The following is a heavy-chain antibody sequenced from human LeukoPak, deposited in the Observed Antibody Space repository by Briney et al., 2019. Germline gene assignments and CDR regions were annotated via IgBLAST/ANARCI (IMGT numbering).Heavy chain of an antibody. V-gene: IGHV3-23*01. CDR2: ISGSGDST. D-gene: IGHD3-10*01. CDR3: AKDRGIISDY. CDR1: GFAFSNYG. J-gene: IGHJ4*02. Sequence: GGSLRLSCAASGFAFSNYGMSWVRQAPGKGLEWVSSISGSGDSTYYADSVKGRFTISRDNSKNTLYLQMNSLRAEDTAVYYCAKDRGIISDYWGQGTLVTVSS.